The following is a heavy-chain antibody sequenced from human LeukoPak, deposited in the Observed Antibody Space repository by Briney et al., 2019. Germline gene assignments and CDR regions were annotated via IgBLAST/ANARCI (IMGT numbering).Heavy chain of an antibody. CDR2: ISSSSSSYI. J-gene: IGHJ3*02. D-gene: IGHD3-10*01. V-gene: IGHV3-21*01. Sequence: PGGSLRLSCAASGFTFSSYSMNWVRQAPGKGLEWVSSISSSSSSYIYYADSVKGRFTISRDNAKNSLYLQMNSLRAGDTAVYYCAKLWFGELSSDAFDIWGQGTMVTVSS. CDR1: GFTFSSYS. CDR3: AKLWFGELSSDAFDI.